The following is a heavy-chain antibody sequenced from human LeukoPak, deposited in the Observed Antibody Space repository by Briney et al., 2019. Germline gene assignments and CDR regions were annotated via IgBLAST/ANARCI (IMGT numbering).Heavy chain of an antibody. D-gene: IGHD6-13*01. CDR3: AKDSYSKGDF. Sequence: GGSLRLSCAASGFTFSSYSMNWVRQAPGKGLEWVSYISDSGSTIYYADSVRGRFTISRDNAKNSLYLQMNSLRAEDTAVYYCAKDSYSKGDFWGQGVLVTVPS. CDR2: ISDSGSTI. V-gene: IGHV3-48*01. CDR1: GFTFSSYS. J-gene: IGHJ4*02.